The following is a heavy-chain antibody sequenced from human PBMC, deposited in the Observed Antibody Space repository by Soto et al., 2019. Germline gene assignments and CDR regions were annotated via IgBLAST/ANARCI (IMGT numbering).Heavy chain of an antibody. CDR2: IREDGSEE. V-gene: IGHV3-7*01. CDR3: AREGWIAYDYYMDA. D-gene: IGHD2-2*03. CDR1: GFTFGSYW. J-gene: IGHJ6*03. Sequence: EVQLVESGGGLVQPGGSLRLSCAASGFTFGSYWMSWVRQAPGKGLEWVANIREDGSEEYYVDSVRGRFTISRDNAKNSLYLQLSSMRAEDTAVYYCAREGWIAYDYYMDAWGKGTTVTVSS.